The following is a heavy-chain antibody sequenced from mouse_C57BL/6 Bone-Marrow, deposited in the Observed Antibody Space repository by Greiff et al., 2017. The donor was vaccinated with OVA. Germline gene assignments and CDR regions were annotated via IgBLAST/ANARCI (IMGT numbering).Heavy chain of an antibody. CDR2: IYPGDGDT. D-gene: IGHD4-1*01. CDR3: ARVGGNCDRYFDV. V-gene: IGHV1-82*01. J-gene: IGHJ1*03. CDR1: GYAFSSSW. Sequence: VMLVESGPELVKPGASVKISCKASGYAFSSSWMNWVKQSPGKGLEWIGRIYPGDGDTNYNGKFKGKATLTADTSSSTAFMQLSSLPAEDSAVYCGARVGGNCDRYFDVWGTGTTVTVSS.